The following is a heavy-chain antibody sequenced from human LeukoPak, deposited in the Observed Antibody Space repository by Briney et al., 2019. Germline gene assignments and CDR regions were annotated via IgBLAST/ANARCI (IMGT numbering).Heavy chain of an antibody. V-gene: IGHV4-31*11. D-gene: IGHD2-15*01. CDR1: GGSFSSGGYY. Sequence: PSETLSLTCAVYGGSFSSGGYYWSWIRQHPGKGLEWIGYIYYSGSTYYNPSLKSRVTISVDTSKNQFSLKLSSVTAADTAVYYCARVVVGYCSGGSCQCFDYWGQGTLVTVSS. CDR2: IYYSGST. J-gene: IGHJ4*02. CDR3: ARVVVGYCSGGSCQCFDY.